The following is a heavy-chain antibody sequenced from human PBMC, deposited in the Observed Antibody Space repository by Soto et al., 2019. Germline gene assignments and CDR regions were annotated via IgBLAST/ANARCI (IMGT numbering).Heavy chain of an antibody. D-gene: IGHD3-22*01. CDR1: GFTFSRCA. CDR2: IRGSGGST. V-gene: IGHV3-23*01. J-gene: IGHJ4*02. CDR3: AKDRHYYDSSGQWDY. Sequence: EVQLLESGGGLVQPGGSLRLSCAASGFTFSRCAMSWVRQAPGKGLERVSAIRGSGGSTYYADFVKGRFTISRDNSKNTLYLPMNSLRAGDTAVYYCAKDRHYYDSSGQWDYWGQGTLVTVSS.